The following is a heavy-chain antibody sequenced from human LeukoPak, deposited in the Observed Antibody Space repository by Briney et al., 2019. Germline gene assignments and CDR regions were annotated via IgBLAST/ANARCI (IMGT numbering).Heavy chain of an antibody. CDR1: DFTLRSYA. V-gene: IGHV3-23*01. Sequence: GGSLRLSCAVSDFTLRSYAMSWVRQAPGKGLEWVSSISAVTYYADSVKGRFTISRDNPKNTLNLQMNSLRVEDTAVYYCAKESPHFDYWGQGTLVTVSS. CDR2: ISAVT. J-gene: IGHJ4*02. CDR3: AKESPHFDY.